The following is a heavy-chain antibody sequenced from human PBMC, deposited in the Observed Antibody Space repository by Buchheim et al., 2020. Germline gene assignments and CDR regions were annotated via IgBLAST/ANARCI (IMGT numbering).Heavy chain of an antibody. CDR3: TRGIYYYDSSGLGHYFDY. CDR2: IRSKAYGGTT. Sequence: EVQLVESGGGLVQPGRSLRLSCTASGFTFGDYAMSWVRQAPGKGLEWVGFIRSKAYGGTTEYAASVKGRFTISRDDSKSIAYLQMNSLKTEDTAVYYCTRGIYYYDSSGLGHYFDYWGQGTL. V-gene: IGHV3-49*04. D-gene: IGHD3-22*01. CDR1: GFTFGDYA. J-gene: IGHJ4*02.